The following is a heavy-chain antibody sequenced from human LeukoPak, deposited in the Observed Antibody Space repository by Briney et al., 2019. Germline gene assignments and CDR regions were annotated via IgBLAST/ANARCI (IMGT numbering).Heavy chain of an antibody. Sequence: SVKVSCKASGYTFTGYYIHWVRQAPGQGLEWMGGIIPIFGTANYAQKFQGRVTITADESTSTAYMELSSLRSEDTAVYYCAIDGIVGATTEAAYDYWGQGTLVTVSS. J-gene: IGHJ4*02. CDR3: AIDGIVGATTEAAYDY. CDR1: GYTFTGYY. CDR2: IIPIFGTA. V-gene: IGHV1-69*13. D-gene: IGHD1-26*01.